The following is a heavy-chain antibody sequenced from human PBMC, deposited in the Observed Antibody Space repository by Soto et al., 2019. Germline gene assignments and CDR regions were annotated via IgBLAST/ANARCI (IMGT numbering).Heavy chain of an antibody. Sequence: PSETLSLTCAVSGGSIGSSHWWGWVRQAPGKGLEWIGEIYHSGSTNYNPSLKSRITMSVDKSKNQFSVNLSSVTAADTAVYYCVRDADETAIVPAPWLVWGRGTMVTVSS. V-gene: IGHV4-4*02. CDR1: GGSIGSSHW. J-gene: IGHJ6*02. D-gene: IGHD2-21*02. CDR3: VRDADETAIVPAPWLV. CDR2: IYHSGST.